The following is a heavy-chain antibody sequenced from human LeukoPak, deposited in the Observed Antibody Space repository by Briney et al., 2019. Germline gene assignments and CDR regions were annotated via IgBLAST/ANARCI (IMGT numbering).Heavy chain of an antibody. CDR3: TSWGDTTAEYFQR. CDR1: GFIFTDYW. D-gene: IGHD2-21*02. J-gene: IGHJ1*01. CDR2: INPDGRDT. Sequence: GGSLRLSCEASGFIFTDYWMTWARQAPGKGLEWVAHINPDGRDTYYVDSVKGRFTISRDNAQNSMYLQMNSPRVEDTAVYYCTSWGDTTAEYFQRWGQGTLVTFAS. V-gene: IGHV3-7*01.